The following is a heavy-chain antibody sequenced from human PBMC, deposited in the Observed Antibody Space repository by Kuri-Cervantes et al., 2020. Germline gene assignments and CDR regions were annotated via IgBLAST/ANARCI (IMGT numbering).Heavy chain of an antibody. CDR2: IYTSGST. V-gene: IGHV4-4*07. CDR1: GGSFSSYY. D-gene: IGHD3-10*01. J-gene: IGHJ6*02. CDR3: ARDRYRGVRGVIYYYGMDV. Sequence: SETLSLTCTASGGSFSSYYWSWIRQPAGKGLEWIGRIYTSGSTNYNPSLKSRVTMSVDTSKNQFSLKLSSVTAADTAVYYCARDRYRGVRGVIYYYGMDVWGQGTTVTVSS.